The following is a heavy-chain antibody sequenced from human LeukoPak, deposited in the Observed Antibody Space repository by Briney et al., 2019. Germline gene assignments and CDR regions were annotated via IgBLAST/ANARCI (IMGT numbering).Heavy chain of an antibody. CDR2: IYYSGST. Sequence: PSETLSLTCTVSGVSISSGGYYWSWIRQHPGKGLEWIGYIYYSGSTYYNPSLKSRVTISVDTSKNQFSLKLSSVTAADTAVYYCARDRDGCQDYWGQGTLVTVSA. CDR1: GVSISSGGYY. D-gene: IGHD2-21*02. V-gene: IGHV4-31*03. CDR3: ARDRDGCQDY. J-gene: IGHJ4*02.